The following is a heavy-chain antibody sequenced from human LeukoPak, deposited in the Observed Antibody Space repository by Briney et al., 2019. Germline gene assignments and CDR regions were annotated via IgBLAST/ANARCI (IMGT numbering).Heavy chain of an antibody. CDR1: GASIRSYF. Sequence: SETLSLTCTVSGASIRSYFWSWIRQPPGKGLEWIGYIYYSGTTNHNPSLKSRVTISVDTSKNQFSLNLSSVTAADTAVYYCARGGLGDRVDYWGKETLVTVSS. CDR3: ARGGLGDRVDY. J-gene: IGHJ4*02. CDR2: IYYSGTT. V-gene: IGHV4-59*01. D-gene: IGHD3-10*01.